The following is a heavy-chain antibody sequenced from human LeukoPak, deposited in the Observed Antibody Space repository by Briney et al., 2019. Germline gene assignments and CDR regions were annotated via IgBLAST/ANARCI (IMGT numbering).Heavy chain of an antibody. J-gene: IGHJ4*02. V-gene: IGHV3-48*03. D-gene: IGHD6-6*01. CDR3: ASVGRSTRPGY. CDR2: IDSGGSTK. Sequence: GGSLRLSCAASVFIFSSSEMNWVRQAPGKGLEWISYIDSGGSTKYYADSVKGRLTVSRDNAKNSLFLQMNSLRAEDTAVYYCASVGRSTRPGYWGQGTLVTVSS. CDR1: VFIFSSSE.